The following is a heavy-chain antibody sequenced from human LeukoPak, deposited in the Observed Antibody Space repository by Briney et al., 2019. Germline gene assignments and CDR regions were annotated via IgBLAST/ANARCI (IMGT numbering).Heavy chain of an antibody. Sequence: GESLKISCRGSGYTFSNYWIAWVRHMPGNGLEWMVTIYPGDSDTKYSPSFQGQVSISADKSINTAYLQWSSVKASDTAIYYCARLGTPYYYYYMDVWGKGTTVTVSS. CDR1: GYTFSNYW. D-gene: IGHD1-1*01. CDR2: IYPGDSDT. J-gene: IGHJ6*03. V-gene: IGHV5-51*01. CDR3: ARLGTPYYYYYMDV.